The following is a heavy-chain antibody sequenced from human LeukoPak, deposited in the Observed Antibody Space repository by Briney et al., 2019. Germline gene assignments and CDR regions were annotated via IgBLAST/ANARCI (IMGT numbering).Heavy chain of an antibody. Sequence: PSETLSLTCTVSGGSISSYYWSWIRQPAGKGLEWIGRIYTSGSTNYNPSLKSRVTMSVDTSKNQFSLKLSSVTAADTAVYYCARDHLGYSSGWYYFDYWGQGTLVTVSS. D-gene: IGHD6-19*01. CDR1: GGSISSYY. J-gene: IGHJ4*02. CDR3: ARDHLGYSSGWYYFDY. V-gene: IGHV4-4*07. CDR2: IYTSGST.